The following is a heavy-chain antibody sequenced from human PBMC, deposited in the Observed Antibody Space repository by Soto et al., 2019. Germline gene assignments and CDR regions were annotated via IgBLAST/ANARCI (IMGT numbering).Heavy chain of an antibody. CDR2: IYSGGST. J-gene: IGHJ3*01. Sequence: EVQLVESGGGLIQPGGSLRLSCAASGFTFSSNDMNWVRQAPGKGLEWVSLIYSGGSTYYADSVKGRFTISRDNSKNTLDLQMSSLRAEYTAVYYCATRPLLPGAPWGQGTMVTVSS. CDR3: ATRPLLPGAP. V-gene: IGHV3-53*01. D-gene: IGHD3-22*01. CDR1: GFTFSSND.